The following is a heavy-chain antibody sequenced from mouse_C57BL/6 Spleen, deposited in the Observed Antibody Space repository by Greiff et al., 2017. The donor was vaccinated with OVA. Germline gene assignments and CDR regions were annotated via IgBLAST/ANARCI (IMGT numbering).Heavy chain of an antibody. CDR3: AIGDYYCSSYLYAMGD. CDR1: GYTFTSYW. V-gene: IGHV1-64*01. D-gene: IGHD1-1*01. CDR2: IHPNSGST. J-gene: IGHJ4*01. Sequence: VQLQQPGAELVKPGASVKLSCKASGYTFTSYWMHWVKQRPGQGLEWIGMIHPNSGSTNYNEKFKSKATLTVDKSSSTAYMQLSSLTYEDSAVYYCAIGDYYCSSYLYAMGDWGQGTSVTVDS.